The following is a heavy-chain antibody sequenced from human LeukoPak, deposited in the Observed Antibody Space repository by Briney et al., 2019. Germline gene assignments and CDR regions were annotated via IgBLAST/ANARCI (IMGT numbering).Heavy chain of an antibody. J-gene: IGHJ6*02. CDR2: ISYDGSNK. D-gene: IGHD6-13*01. CDR3: AKESSYSSSWYPYYYYYGMDV. V-gene: IGHV3-30*18. CDR1: GFTFSSYG. Sequence: GGSLRLSCAASGFTFSSYGMHWVRQAPGKGLEWVAVISYDGSNKYYADSVKGRFTISRDNSKNTLYLQMNSLRAEDTAVYYCAKESSYSSSWYPYYYYYGMDVWGQGTTVTVSS.